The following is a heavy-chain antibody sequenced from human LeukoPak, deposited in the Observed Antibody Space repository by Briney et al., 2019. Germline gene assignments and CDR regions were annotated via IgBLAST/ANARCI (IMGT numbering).Heavy chain of an antibody. D-gene: IGHD1-26*01. CDR2: IKQDGSEK. CDR1: GFTFSDYC. CDR3: ARRRYSGSSQHFDY. V-gene: IGHV3-7*01. Sequence: GGSLRLSCAASGFTFSDYCMTWVRQAPGEGLEWVASIKQDGSEKYYVDSVKGRFTISRDNAKNSLYLQMNSLRAEDTAVYYCARRRYSGSSQHFDYWGQGTLVTVSS. J-gene: IGHJ4*02.